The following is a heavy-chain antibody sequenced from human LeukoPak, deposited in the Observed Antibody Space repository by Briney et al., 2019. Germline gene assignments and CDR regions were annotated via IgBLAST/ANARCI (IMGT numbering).Heavy chain of an antibody. CDR3: ARVGSSSWYPWYYYYMDV. J-gene: IGHJ6*03. V-gene: IGHV4-39*07. Sequence: SETLSLTCTVSGGSISSSSYYWGWIRQPPRKGLEWIGSIYYSGSTYYNPSLKSRVTISVDTSKNQFSLKLSSVTAADTAVYYCARVGSSSWYPWYYYYMDVWGKGTTVTISS. CDR1: GGSISSSSYY. CDR2: IYYSGST. D-gene: IGHD6-13*01.